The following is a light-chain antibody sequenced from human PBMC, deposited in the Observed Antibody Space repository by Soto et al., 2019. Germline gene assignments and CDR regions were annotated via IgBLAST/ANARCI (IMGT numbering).Light chain of an antibody. Sequence: EIVLTQSPATLSLSPGEGATLSCRAGQSVSSSVAWYQQKPVQAPRLLIYDASNRATGIPVRFSGSGSGTDFTLTISSREPEDFAVYYCQQRSDCVTFCGGTKVEL. CDR2: DAS. J-gene: IGKJ4*01. CDR3: QQRSDCVT. CDR1: QSVSSS. V-gene: IGKV3-11*01.